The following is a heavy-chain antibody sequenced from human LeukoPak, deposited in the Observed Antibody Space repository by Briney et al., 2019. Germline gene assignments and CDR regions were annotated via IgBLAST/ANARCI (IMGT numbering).Heavy chain of an antibody. J-gene: IGHJ6*02. CDR2: IYTSGST. Sequence: SETLSLTCTVSGGSISSHYWSWIRQPAGKGLEWIGRIYTSGSTNYNPSLKSRVTMSVDTSKDQFSLKLSSVTAADTAVYYCASLLYCSSTSCPPGYYYGMDVWGQGTTVAVSS. CDR1: GGSISSHY. CDR3: ASLLYCSSTSCPPGYYYGMDV. D-gene: IGHD2-2*01. V-gene: IGHV4-4*07.